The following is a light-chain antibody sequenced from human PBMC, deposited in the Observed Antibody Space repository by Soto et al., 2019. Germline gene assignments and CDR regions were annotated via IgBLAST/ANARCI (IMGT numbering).Light chain of an antibody. CDR1: QNVHSD. Sequence: EVVMTQSPDTLSVSPGDGATLSCRASQNVHSDLAWYQQKPGQAPRLVIYDTSTRATDIPVRITGGGSGTEFTLTISSLKSEDFAVYYCQQYNNWPLTFGGGTKVEIK. CDR3: QQYNNWPLT. V-gene: IGKV3-15*01. J-gene: IGKJ4*01. CDR2: DTS.